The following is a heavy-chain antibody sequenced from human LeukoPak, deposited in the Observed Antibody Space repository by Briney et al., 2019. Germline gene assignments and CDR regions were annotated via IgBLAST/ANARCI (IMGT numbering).Heavy chain of an antibody. V-gene: IGHV1-2*02. D-gene: IGHD6-13*01. J-gene: IGHJ5*02. Sequence: ASVKVSCKASGYTFSDYYIHWVRQAPGQGLECMGWINPNSGGTNYAQKFQGRVSMTRDRSISTAYMELNRLRFGDTAVYYCARGRNSSRWYFDWFDTWGQGTLVTVSS. CDR2: INPNSGGT. CDR1: GYTFSDYY. CDR3: ARGRNSSRWYFDWFDT.